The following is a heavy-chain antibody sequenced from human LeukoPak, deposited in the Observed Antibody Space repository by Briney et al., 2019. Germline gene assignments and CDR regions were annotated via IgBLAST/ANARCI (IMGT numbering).Heavy chain of an antibody. CDR2: INRDGSGT. CDR1: GFTFSSYW. D-gene: IGHD6-13*01. Sequence: GGSLRLSCAASGFTFSSYWMHWVRQAPGKGLVWVSSINRDGSGTYYADSVKGRFTISRDTSKNTLYLQMNTLRVEDTAVYYCAKAWPAAGTFDSWGQGSLVTVSS. J-gene: IGHJ4*02. V-gene: IGHV3-74*01. CDR3: AKAWPAAGTFDS.